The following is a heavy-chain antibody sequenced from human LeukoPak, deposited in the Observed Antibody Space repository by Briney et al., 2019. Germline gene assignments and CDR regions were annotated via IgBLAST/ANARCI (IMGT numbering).Heavy chain of an antibody. Sequence: ASVKVSCKASGYTFTSYDINWVRQATGQGLEWMGWMNPNSGNTGYAQKFQGRVTITRNTSISTAYMELSSLRSEDTAVYYCARGTTYYDFWSGSRDLDYWGQGTLVTVSS. D-gene: IGHD3-3*01. CDR3: ARGTTYYDFWSGSRDLDY. CDR2: MNPNSGNT. V-gene: IGHV1-8*03. J-gene: IGHJ4*02. CDR1: GYTFTSYD.